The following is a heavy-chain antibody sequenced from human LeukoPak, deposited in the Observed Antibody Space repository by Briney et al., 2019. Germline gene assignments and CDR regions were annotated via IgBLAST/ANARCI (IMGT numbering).Heavy chain of an antibody. CDR2: IWYDGSNK. CDR1: GFTFSSYG. CDR3: ARDYYGSGSYYRRLEYYFDY. V-gene: IGHV3-33*01. D-gene: IGHD3-10*01. J-gene: IGHJ4*02. Sequence: GGSLRLSCAASGFTFSSYGMHWVRQAPGKGLEWAAVIWYDGSNKYYADSVKGRFTISRDNSKNTLYLQMNSLRAEDTAVYYCARDYYGSGSYYRRLEYYFDYWGQGTLVTVSS.